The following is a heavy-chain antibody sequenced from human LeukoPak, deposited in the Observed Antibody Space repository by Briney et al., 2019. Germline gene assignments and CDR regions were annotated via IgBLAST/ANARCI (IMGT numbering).Heavy chain of an antibody. V-gene: IGHV3-23*01. D-gene: IGHD3-22*01. CDR2: ISGSSGST. CDR1: RYTFIRYA. Sequence: GGSLRLSCTASRYTFIRYAMNRVRQAPGKGLEWVSAISGSSGSTYYADSVKGRFTVSRDNSRNTLYLQMNSLRAEDTAVYYCAKDLGYYDSSGYYYRDAFDIWGQGTMVTVSS. J-gene: IGHJ3*02. CDR3: AKDLGYYDSSGYYYRDAFDI.